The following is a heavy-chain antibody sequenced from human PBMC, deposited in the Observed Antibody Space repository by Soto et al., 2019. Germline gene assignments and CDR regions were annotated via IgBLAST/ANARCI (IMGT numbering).Heavy chain of an antibody. CDR3: ARGGAAAGYAFDI. Sequence: QVQLQQWGAGLLKPSETLSLTCAVYGGSFSGYYWSWIRQPPGKGLEWIGEINHSGSTNYNPSLKSRVTLSVATSKHQFSLKLSSVTAADTAVYYCARGGAAAGYAFDIWGQGTMVTVSS. CDR1: GGSFSGYY. V-gene: IGHV4-34*01. CDR2: INHSGST. D-gene: IGHD6-13*01. J-gene: IGHJ3*02.